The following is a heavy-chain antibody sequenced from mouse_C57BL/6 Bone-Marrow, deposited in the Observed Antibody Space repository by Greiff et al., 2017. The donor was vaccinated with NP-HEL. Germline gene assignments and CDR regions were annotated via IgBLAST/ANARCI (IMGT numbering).Heavy chain of an antibody. CDR3: ARNHGTAMDY. CDR2: IDPSDSYT. V-gene: IGHV1-50*01. J-gene: IGHJ4*01. CDR1: GYTFTSYW. D-gene: IGHD2-1*01. Sequence: LQPGAELVKPGASVKLSCKASGYTFTSYWMQWVKQRPGQGLEWIGEIDPSDSYTNYNQKFKGKATLTVDTSSSTAYMQLSSLTSEDSAVYYCARNHGTAMDYWGQGTSVTVSS.